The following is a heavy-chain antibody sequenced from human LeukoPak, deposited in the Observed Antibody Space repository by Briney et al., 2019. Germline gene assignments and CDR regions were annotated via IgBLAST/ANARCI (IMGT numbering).Heavy chain of an antibody. D-gene: IGHD3-22*01. J-gene: IGHJ3*02. CDR3: ARDFADSYYDSSGDDAFDI. CDR1: GFTFSSYS. CDR2: ISSSSSTI. Sequence: SGGSLRLSCAASGFTFSSYSMNWVRQAPGKGLEWVSYISSSSSTIYYADSVKGRFTISRDNAKNSLYLQMNSLRDEDTAVYYCARDFADSYYDSSGDDAFDIWGQGTMVTVSS. V-gene: IGHV3-48*02.